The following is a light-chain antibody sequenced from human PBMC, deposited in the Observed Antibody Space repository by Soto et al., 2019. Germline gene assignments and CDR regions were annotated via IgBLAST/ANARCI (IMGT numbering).Light chain of an antibody. Sequence: QSVLTQPASVSGSPGQSITISCTGISSDVGGYNYVSWYQQHPGKAPKLMIYDVSNRPSGVSNRFSGSKSGTTASLTISGLQAEDEADYSCSSYTSSRPVFGGGTPLTVL. CDR2: DVS. CDR3: SSYTSSRPV. V-gene: IGLV2-14*01. J-gene: IGLJ2*01. CDR1: SSDVGGYNY.